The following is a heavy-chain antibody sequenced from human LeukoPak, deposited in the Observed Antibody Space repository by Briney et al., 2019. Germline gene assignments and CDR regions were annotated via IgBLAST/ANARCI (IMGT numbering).Heavy chain of an antibody. CDR2: IYHSGST. CDR1: GGSISSYY. CDR3: ARGAFYYDNSGYKCFDY. Sequence: SETLSLTCTVSGGSISSYYWSWIRQPPGKGLEWIGYIYHSGSTKYNPSLKSRVTISVDTSKNQFSLKLTSVTAADTAVYYCARGAFYYDNSGYKCFDYWGQGTLVTVSS. V-gene: IGHV4-59*12. D-gene: IGHD3-22*01. J-gene: IGHJ4*02.